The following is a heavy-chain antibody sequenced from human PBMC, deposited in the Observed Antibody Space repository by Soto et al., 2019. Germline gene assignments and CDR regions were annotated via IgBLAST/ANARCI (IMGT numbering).Heavy chain of an antibody. V-gene: IGHV4-59*01. CDR3: ARGYSMTTVTSARVGEIDY. D-gene: IGHD4-17*01. Sequence: SETLSLTCTVSGGSISSYYWSWIRQPPGRGLEWIGYIYYSGSTNYNPSLKSRVTISVDTSKNQFSLKLSSVTAADTAVYYCARGYSMTTVTSARVGEIDYWGQGTLVTVSS. CDR1: GGSISSYY. CDR2: IYYSGST. J-gene: IGHJ4*02.